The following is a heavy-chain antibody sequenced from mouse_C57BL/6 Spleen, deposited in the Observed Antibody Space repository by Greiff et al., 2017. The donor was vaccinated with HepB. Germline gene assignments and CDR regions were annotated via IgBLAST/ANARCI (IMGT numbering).Heavy chain of an antibody. Sequence: EVQLQESGPGLVKPSQSLSLTCSVTGYSITSGYYWNWIRQFPGNKLEWMGYISYDGSNNYNPSLKNRISITRDTSKNQFFLKLNSVTTEDTATYYCARGGKLGNDYWGQGTTLTVSS. J-gene: IGHJ2*01. D-gene: IGHD4-1*01. CDR3: ARGGKLGNDY. CDR1: GYSITSGYY. CDR2: ISYDGSN. V-gene: IGHV3-6*01.